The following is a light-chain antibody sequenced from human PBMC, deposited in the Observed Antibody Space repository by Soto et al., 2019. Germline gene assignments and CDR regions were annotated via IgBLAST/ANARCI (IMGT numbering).Light chain of an antibody. J-gene: IGKJ1*01. CDR1: QTITDW. Sequence: DIQMTQSPSTLSASVGDRVTITCRASQTITDWLAWYQQKPGKAPKLLIFDASSLESGVPSRFSGSGSGTEFTLTISSLQPDDFATYYCQQYKSYSPLTFCQGTKVEIK. CDR2: DAS. V-gene: IGKV1-5*01. CDR3: QQYKSYSPLT.